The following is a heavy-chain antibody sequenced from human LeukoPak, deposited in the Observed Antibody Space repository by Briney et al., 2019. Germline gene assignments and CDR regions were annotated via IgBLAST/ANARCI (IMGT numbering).Heavy chain of an antibody. CDR3: AKEPPYCGGDCYFLLDY. J-gene: IGHJ4*02. V-gene: IGHV3-23*01. CDR1: GFTFSSYW. Sequence: PGGSLRLSCAASGFTFSSYWMTWVRQAPGKGLEWVSAINNSGRTYYAESVRGRFTISRDNSKNTLYLQMNSLRAEDTAVYYCAKEPPYCGGDCYFLLDYWGQGTLVTVSS. CDR2: INNSGRT. D-gene: IGHD2-21*02.